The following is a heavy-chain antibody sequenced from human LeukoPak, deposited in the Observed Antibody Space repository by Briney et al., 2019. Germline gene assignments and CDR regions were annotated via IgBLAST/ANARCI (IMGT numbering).Heavy chain of an antibody. CDR2: ISYDGSNK. V-gene: IGHV3-30-3*01. J-gene: IGHJ4*02. CDR1: GFTFSSYA. CDR3: AKARVRADCLDY. D-gene: IGHD3/OR15-3a*01. Sequence: GGSLRLSCAASGFTFSSYAMHWVRQAPGKGLEWVAVISYDGSNKYYADSVKGRFTISRDNSKNTLYLQMNSLRAEDTAVYYCAKARVRADCLDYWGQGTLVTVSS.